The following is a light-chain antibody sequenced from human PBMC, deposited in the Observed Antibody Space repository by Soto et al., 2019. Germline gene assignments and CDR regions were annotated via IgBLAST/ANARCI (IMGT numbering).Light chain of an antibody. V-gene: IGKV3-11*01. CDR1: QSVSSY. CDR2: DAS. Sequence: EIVLTQSPATLSLSPGERAILSCRASQSVSSYLAWYQQKPGQAPRLLIYDASNRATGIPARFSGSGSGTDFTLTINVLEPDDFAVYYCQQRSNWPVTFGPGTKVDIK. J-gene: IGKJ3*01. CDR3: QQRSNWPVT.